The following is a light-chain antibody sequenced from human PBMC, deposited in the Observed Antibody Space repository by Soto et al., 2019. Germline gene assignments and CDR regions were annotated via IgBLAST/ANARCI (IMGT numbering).Light chain of an antibody. CDR2: WGS. V-gene: IGKV2-28*01. CDR3: MQAVQSRT. J-gene: IGKJ1*01. Sequence: DIVMNQSPPSLSVTPGEPASISCRSSQSLLHSSGHYFLNWYLQKPGQSPQLLIYWGSNRASGVPGRFSGSGSGTDFTLQIRGVEAEDVGVYYCMQAVQSRTFGQGTKVEIK. CDR1: QSLLHSSGHYF.